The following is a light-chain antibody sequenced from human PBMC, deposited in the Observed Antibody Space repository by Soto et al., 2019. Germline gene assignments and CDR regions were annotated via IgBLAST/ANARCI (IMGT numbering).Light chain of an antibody. CDR3: SSYAGSSTLV. J-gene: IGLJ3*02. CDR1: SSDVGSYSL. V-gene: IGLV2-23*01. CDR2: EGS. Sequence: QSALTQPASVSGSPGQSITISCTGTSSDVGSYSLVSWYQHHPGKPPKLMIYEGSQRPSGVSDRFSGSKSGNTASLTISGLQAEDEADYYCSSYAGSSTLVFGGGTKLTVL.